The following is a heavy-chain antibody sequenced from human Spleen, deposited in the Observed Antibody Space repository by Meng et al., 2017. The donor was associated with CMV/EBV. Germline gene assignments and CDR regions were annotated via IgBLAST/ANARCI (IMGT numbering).Heavy chain of an antibody. J-gene: IGHJ4*02. D-gene: IGHD1-14*01. CDR3: VRGQHGKSTKTYLPAQY. V-gene: IGHV3-30*03. CDR1: GFLFSSYS. CDR2: IAYDGSGK. Sequence: GGSLRLSCAASGFLFSSYSMNWVRQAPGKGLEWVAVIAYDGSGKHYADSVMGRFTISRDNSKDTLYLQMNSLRLEDTALYYCVRGQHGKSTKTYLPAQYWGQGTLVTVSS.